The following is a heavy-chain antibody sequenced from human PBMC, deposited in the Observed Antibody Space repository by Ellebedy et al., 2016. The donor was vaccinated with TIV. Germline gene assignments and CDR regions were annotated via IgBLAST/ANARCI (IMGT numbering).Heavy chain of an antibody. D-gene: IGHD3-16*01. CDR2: ISYDGSSK. J-gene: IGHJ4*02. Sequence: PGGSLRLSCAASGFTFNSYAMHWVRQAPGKGLEWVAVISYDGSSKYYADSVKGRFTISRDNSKNTLFLQMNSLRVDDTAVYYCVTWGQSYGRWGQGSLVTISS. CDR3: VTWGQSYGR. V-gene: IGHV3-30-3*01. CDR1: GFTFNSYA.